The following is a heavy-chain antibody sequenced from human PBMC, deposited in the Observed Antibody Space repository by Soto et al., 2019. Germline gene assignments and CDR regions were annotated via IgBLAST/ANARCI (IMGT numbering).Heavy chain of an antibody. D-gene: IGHD3-10*01. CDR2: VYTSDYT. J-gene: IGHJ6*02. Sequence: PSETLSLTCSVSGASIRSYYWHWIRQPPGKGLEWIGYVYTSDYTRYSSSLKSRVTISVDTSKSQFYLRLNSVTAADTAVYYCASSDGHPGDFFYYNGMDVWGQGTTVTVSS. CDR3: ASSDGHPGDFFYYNGMDV. V-gene: IGHV4-4*08. CDR1: GASIRSYY.